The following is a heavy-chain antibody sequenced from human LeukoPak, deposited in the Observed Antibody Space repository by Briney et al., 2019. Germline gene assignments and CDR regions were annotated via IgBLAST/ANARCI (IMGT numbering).Heavy chain of an antibody. CDR2: ISGSGGST. J-gene: IGHJ3*02. Sequence: PGGSLRLSCAASGFTFSSYAMSWVRQAPGKGLEWVSAISGSGGSTYYADSVKGRFTISRDNSKNTLYLQMNSLRAEDTAVYYCAKDRKQWLFRGGDDAFDIWGQGTMVTVSS. V-gene: IGHV3-23*01. CDR3: AKDRKQWLFRGGDDAFDI. CDR1: GFTFSSYA. D-gene: IGHD6-19*01.